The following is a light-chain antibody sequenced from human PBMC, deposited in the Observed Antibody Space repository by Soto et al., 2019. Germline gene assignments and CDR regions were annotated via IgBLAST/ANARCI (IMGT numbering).Light chain of an antibody. V-gene: IGKV3-15*01. CDR1: LSIGDN. J-gene: IGKJ4*01. CDR3: QQYNFWPPVT. CDR2: GAS. Sequence: VMTQSPASLSVSPGEAATLSCRASLSIGDNLAWYQHRPGQAPRLLIYGASHRATGIPDRFSGGGGGTDFSLTISSLQSEDFAVYYCQQYNFWPPVTFGGGTKLEVK.